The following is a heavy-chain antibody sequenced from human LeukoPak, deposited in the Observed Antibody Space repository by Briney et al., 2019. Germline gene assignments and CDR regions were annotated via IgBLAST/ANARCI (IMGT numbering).Heavy chain of an antibody. J-gene: IGHJ4*02. CDR2: INQDGVET. V-gene: IGHV3-7*05. CDR3: ARPPHEVLRYFDW. CDR1: GFSLSNYW. D-gene: IGHD3-9*01. Sequence: GGSLRLSRVASGFSLSNYWMSWVRQAPGEGLEWVANINQDGVETYYVASVKGRFTISRDNAKNSLFLQMNSLRAEDTAVYYCARPPHEVLRYFDWWGQGTLVTVSS.